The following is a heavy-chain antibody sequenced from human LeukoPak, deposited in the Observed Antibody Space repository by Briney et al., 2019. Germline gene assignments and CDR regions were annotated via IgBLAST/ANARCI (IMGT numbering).Heavy chain of an antibody. J-gene: IGHJ6*02. V-gene: IGHV3-43*02. D-gene: IGHD2/OR15-2a*01. CDR3: GTWAFYHGLDV. Sequence: GGSLRLSCAASGFTLGPYAMHWVRQRPGKGLEWVAHINADGGRTFYADSVEGRFTISRDNSKDSLYLQMNSLTTDDTALYYCGTWAFYHGLDVWGQGTTVTVSS. CDR1: GFTLGPYA. CDR2: INADGGRT.